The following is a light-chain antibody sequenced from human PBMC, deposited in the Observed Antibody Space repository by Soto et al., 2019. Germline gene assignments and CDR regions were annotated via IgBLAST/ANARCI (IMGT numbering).Light chain of an antibody. J-gene: IGLJ2*01. CDR2: EVN. CDR3: SSYGGSNNLL. CDR1: SNDVGAYNF. Sequence: QSALTQPPSASGSPGQSVTISCTGTSNDVGAYNFISWYQQHPDKAPKLMIYEVNKRPSGVPDRFSGSKSGNTASLTVSGLQAEDEADYYCSSYGGSNNLLFGGGTKLTVL. V-gene: IGLV2-8*01.